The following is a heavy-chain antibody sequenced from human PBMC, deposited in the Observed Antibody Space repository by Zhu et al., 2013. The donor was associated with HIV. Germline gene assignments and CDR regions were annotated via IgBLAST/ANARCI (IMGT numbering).Heavy chain of an antibody. CDR3: ARAKISVGDTAMVS. CDR2: IIPIFGTA. V-gene: IGHV1-69*01. J-gene: IGHJ5*02. CDR1: GYTFTAYY. Sequence: QVQLLQSGAEMKKPGASVKLACKTSGYTFTAYYLHWVRQAPGQGLEWMGGIIPIFGTANYAQKFQGRVTITADESTSTAYMELSSLRSEDTAVYYCARAKISVGDTAMVSWGQGTLVTVSS. D-gene: IGHD5-18*01.